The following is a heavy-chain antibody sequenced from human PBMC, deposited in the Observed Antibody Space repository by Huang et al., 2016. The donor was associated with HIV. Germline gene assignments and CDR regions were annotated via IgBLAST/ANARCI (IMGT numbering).Heavy chain of an antibody. D-gene: IGHD4-4*01. Sequence: QVQLVQSGGEVMQPGASVRVYCKASGYDFGSYGMSWVRQATGQGLELLGLIGSDSRDTRSTQKYQGRVTMTTDTTTTTTYIELRSLRSDDTAMYYCARDPYYSNRWKRNDASFLWGQGTMITVSS. V-gene: IGHV1-18*01. J-gene: IGHJ3*01. CDR3: ARDPYYSNRWKRNDASFL. CDR2: IGSDSRDT. CDR1: GYDFGSYG.